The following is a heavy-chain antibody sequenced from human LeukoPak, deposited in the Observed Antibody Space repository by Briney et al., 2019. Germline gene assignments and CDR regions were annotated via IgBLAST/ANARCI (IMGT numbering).Heavy chain of an antibody. J-gene: IGHJ4*02. CDR3: ARDQPIGYNYGYPFDN. CDR2: ISVGGSTM. D-gene: IGHD5-18*01. V-gene: IGHV3-48*03. CDR1: GFTFSSYE. Sequence: PGGSLRLSCAASGFTFSSYEMNWVRQAPGKGLEWVSYISVGGSTMYYADSVKGRFTISRDNAKNSLYLQMNNLRVEDTAVYYCARDQPIGYNYGYPFDNWGQGTLVTVSS.